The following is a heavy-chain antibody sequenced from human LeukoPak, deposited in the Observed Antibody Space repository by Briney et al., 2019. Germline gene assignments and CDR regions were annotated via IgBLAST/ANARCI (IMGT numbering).Heavy chain of an antibody. J-gene: IGHJ6*03. D-gene: IGHD3-3*01. CDR2: IYYSGRT. V-gene: IGHV4-59*01. Sequence: SETLSLTCTVSGGSISSYYWSWIRQPPGKGLEWIGYIYYSGRTNYNPSLKSRVAISVDTSKTQFSLKLSSVTAADTAVYYCARVNGITIFGVVTDYFMDVWGKGTTVTVSS. CDR1: GGSISSYY. CDR3: ARVNGITIFGVVTDYFMDV.